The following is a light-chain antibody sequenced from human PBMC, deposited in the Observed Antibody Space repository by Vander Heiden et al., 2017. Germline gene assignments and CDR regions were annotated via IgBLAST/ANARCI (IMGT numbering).Light chain of an antibody. CDR3: QQLNSYPYT. J-gene: IGKJ2*01. Sequence: DIQLTQSPSFLSASVGDRVTITCRASQGISSYLAWYQQKPGKAPKLLIYAASTLHSGVPSRFSGSGSGTEFTLTISSLQPEDFETYYCQQLNSYPYTFGQGTKLEIK. CDR2: AAS. CDR1: QGISSY. V-gene: IGKV1-9*01.